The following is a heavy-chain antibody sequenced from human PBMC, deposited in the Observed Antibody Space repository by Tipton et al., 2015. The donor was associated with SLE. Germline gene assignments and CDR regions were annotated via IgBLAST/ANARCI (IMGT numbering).Heavy chain of an antibody. CDR2: IYYSGVT. CDR1: GGSMSTYY. D-gene: IGHD2/OR15-2a*01. J-gene: IGHJ2*01. CDR3: ARYSLSNWHLDL. Sequence: TLSLTCTVSGGSMSTYYWSWIRQPPGKGLEWIGYIYYSGVTSYNPSLNSRVTISVDTSRNQFSLKLTSVTAADSAVYYCARYSLSNWHLDLWGRGTLFTDPS. V-gene: IGHV4-59*01.